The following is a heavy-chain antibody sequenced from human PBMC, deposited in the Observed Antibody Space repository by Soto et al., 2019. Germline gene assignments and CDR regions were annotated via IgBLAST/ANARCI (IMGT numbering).Heavy chain of an antibody. Sequence: QVQLQESGPGLVKPSETLSLTCTVSGDSISRSYWNWIRQAPGKGLEWIGYIDDTGSTNYNPSLKSRVTLSVDPSNNQYSLKLSSVTAADTAVYYCARGVLEWLLRDSYYYYMDVWGKGTTVTVSS. CDR3: ARGVLEWLLRDSYYYYMDV. CDR2: IDDTGST. D-gene: IGHD3-3*01. CDR1: GDSISRSY. J-gene: IGHJ6*03. V-gene: IGHV4-59*01.